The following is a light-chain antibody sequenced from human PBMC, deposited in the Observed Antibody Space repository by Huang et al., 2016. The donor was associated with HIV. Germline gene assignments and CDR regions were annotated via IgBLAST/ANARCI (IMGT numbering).Light chain of an antibody. V-gene: IGKV1-39*01. CDR2: AVS. Sequence: DIQLTQSPSSLSASVGDRVTITCRASQTINTYLNWYQQKPGKAPKLLIDAVSSLQSGVPSRFSGSGSGTDFTLTINSLQREDFATYFCQQGYNSPYTFGQGTKLDIK. CDR3: QQGYNSPYT. J-gene: IGKJ2*01. CDR1: QTINTY.